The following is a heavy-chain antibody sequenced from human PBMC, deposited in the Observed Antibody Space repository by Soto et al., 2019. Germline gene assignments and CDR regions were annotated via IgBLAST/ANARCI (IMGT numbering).Heavy chain of an antibody. CDR3: ARGLLGIRDDYWSGYTAFDF. D-gene: IGHD3-3*01. Sequence: QVQLVQSGAALKTPGASVKVSCKASGYTFTGHYMHWVRQAPGQGLEWMGWINPSSGGTNSAQRFHDRITMTRDTSTSAVYMELSRLRSDDTAVYYCARGLLGIRDDYWSGYTAFDFWGQGTVVAVSP. J-gene: IGHJ3*01. CDR1: GYTFTGHY. CDR2: INPSSGGT. V-gene: IGHV1-2*02.